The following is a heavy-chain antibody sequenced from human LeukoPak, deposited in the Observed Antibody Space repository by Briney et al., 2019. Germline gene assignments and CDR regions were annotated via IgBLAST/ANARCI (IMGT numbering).Heavy chain of an antibody. Sequence: GGSLRLSCAASGFTFSSYEMNWVRQAPGQGLEWVSYISSSGSTIYYADSVKGRFTISRDNAKNSLYLQMNSLRAEDTAVYYCAEPGITMIGGVWGKGTTVTISS. D-gene: IGHD3-10*02. CDR2: ISSSGSTI. J-gene: IGHJ6*04. V-gene: IGHV3-48*03. CDR1: GFTFSSYE. CDR3: AEPGITMIGGV.